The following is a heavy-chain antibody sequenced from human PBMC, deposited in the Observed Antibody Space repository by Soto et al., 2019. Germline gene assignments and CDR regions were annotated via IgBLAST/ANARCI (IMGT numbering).Heavy chain of an antibody. J-gene: IGHJ5*02. CDR3: ARDRARRSPIGDKVGWFDP. Sequence: QVQLQESGPGLVKPSQALSLTCTVSGGSISSGDYYWSWIRQPPGKGLEWIGYIYYSGSTYYNPSLKSRVTISVDTSKNQFSLKLSSVTAADTAVYYCARDRARRSPIGDKVGWFDPWGQGTLVTVSS. D-gene: IGHD3-10*01. CDR1: GGSISSGDYY. V-gene: IGHV4-30-4*01. CDR2: IYYSGST.